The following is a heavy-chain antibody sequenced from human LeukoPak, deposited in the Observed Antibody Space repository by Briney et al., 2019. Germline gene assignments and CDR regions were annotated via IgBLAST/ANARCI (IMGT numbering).Heavy chain of an antibody. D-gene: IGHD6-13*01. V-gene: IGHV4-34*01. J-gene: IGHJ4*02. CDR2: INHSGST. CDR3: ASTTAAAGNLDDY. CDR1: GGSFSGYY. Sequence: SETLSLTCAVYGGSFSGYYWSWIRQPPGKGLEWIGEINHSGSTNYNPSLKSRVTISEDTSKNQFSLKLSSVTAADTAVYYCASTTAAAGNLDDYWGQGTLVTVSS.